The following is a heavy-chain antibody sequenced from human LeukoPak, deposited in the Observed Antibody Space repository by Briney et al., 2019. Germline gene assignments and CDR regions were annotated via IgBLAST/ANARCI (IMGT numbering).Heavy chain of an antibody. CDR3: ATSYCGGDCYLPDYYYYYMDV. V-gene: IGHV4-39*01. CDR2: IYYSGST. Sequence: SETLSLTRTVSGGSISSSSYYWGWIRQPPGKGLEWIGSIYYSGSTYYNPSLKSRVTISVDTSKNQFSLKLSSVTAADTAVYYCATSYCGGDCYLPDYYYYYMDVWGKGTTVTVSS. J-gene: IGHJ6*03. D-gene: IGHD2-21*01. CDR1: GGSISSSSYY.